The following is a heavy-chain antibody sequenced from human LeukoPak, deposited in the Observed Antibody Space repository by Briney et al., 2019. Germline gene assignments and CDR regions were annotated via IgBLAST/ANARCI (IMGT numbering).Heavy chain of an antibody. Sequence: SETLSLTCTVSGGSISSYYWSWIRQPPGKGLEWIGYIYYSGSTNYNPSLTSRVTISVDTSKNQFSLKLSSVTAADTAVYYCARVESGYGDYLHTALAEYFQHWGQGTLVTVSS. J-gene: IGHJ1*01. D-gene: IGHD4-17*01. CDR2: IYYSGST. CDR1: GGSISSYY. CDR3: ARVESGYGDYLHTALAEYFQH. V-gene: IGHV4-59*01.